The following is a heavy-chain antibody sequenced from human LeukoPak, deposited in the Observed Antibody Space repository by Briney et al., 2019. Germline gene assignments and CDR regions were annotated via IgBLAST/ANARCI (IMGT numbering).Heavy chain of an antibody. CDR3: ARTAGYSSGWYER. CDR2: IYYSGST. J-gene: IGHJ5*02. Sequence: SETLSLTCTVSGGSISSYYWSWIRQPPGKGLEWIGYIYYSGSTNYNPSLKSRVTISVDTSKNQFSLRLSSVTAADTAVYYCARTAGYSSGWYERWGQGTLVTVSS. CDR1: GGSISSYY. V-gene: IGHV4-59*01. D-gene: IGHD6-19*01.